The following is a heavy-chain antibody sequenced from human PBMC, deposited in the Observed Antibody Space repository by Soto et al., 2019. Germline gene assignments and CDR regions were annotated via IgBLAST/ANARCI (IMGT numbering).Heavy chain of an antibody. V-gene: IGHV3-23*01. J-gene: IGHJ5*02. CDR1: GFTFDNYA. CDR3: AKDEGNYRANWFDP. CDR2: ISGGGGST. D-gene: IGHD3-10*01. Sequence: EVQLLESGGGLVRPGGSLRLSCAASGFTFDNYAMSWVRQAPGKGLEWVSAISGGGGSTYYADSVKGRFTISRDNSKNTLHLQMNSLRADDTAIYYCAKDEGNYRANWFDPWGQGTLVTVSS.